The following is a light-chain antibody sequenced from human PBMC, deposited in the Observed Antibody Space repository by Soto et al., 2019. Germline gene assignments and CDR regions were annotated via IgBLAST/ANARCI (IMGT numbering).Light chain of an antibody. Sequence: EIVMTQSPATLSVSPGERATLSCRASQSVSSNLAWYQQKPGQAPRLLIYGASTRAAGIPARFSGSGSGTESTLTISSLQSEDFAVYYCQQYNNWPPLTFGGGTEVEIK. CDR2: GAS. V-gene: IGKV3-15*01. J-gene: IGKJ4*01. CDR1: QSVSSN. CDR3: QQYNNWPPLT.